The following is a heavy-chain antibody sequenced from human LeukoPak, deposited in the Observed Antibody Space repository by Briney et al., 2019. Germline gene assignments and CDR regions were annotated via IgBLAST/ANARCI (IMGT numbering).Heavy chain of an antibody. V-gene: IGHV4-34*01. D-gene: IGHD3-10*01. J-gene: IGHJ4*02. CDR2: INHSGST. Sequence: SETLSLTCAVYGGSFSGYYWSWIRQPPGKGLEWIGEINHSGSTNYDPSLKSRVTISVDTSKNQFSLKLSSVTAADTAVYYCARGGFGYWGQGTLVTVSS. CDR3: ARGGFGY. CDR1: GGSFSGYY.